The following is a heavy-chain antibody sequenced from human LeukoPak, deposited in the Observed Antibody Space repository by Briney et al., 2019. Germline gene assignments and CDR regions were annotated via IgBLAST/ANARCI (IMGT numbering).Heavy chain of an antibody. V-gene: IGHV1-18*01. J-gene: IGHJ6*03. D-gene: IGHD2-2*01. CDR1: GYTFTSYG. CDR2: ISAYNGNT. Sequence: ASVKVSCKASGYTFTSYGISWVRQAPGQGLEWMGWISAYNGNTNYAQKLQGRVTMTTDTSTSTAYMELRSLRSDDTGVYYCARDGHIVVAPAAQKSYYYYYYMDVWGKGTTVTVSS. CDR3: ARDGHIVVAPAAQKSYYYYYYMDV.